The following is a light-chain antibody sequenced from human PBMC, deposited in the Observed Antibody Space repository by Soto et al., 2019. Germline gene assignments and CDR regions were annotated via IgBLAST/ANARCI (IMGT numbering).Light chain of an antibody. CDR1: QSVSSY. CDR2: DAF. J-gene: IGKJ3*01. Sequence: EIVLTQSSATVSLSPGERATLSCRASQSVSSYLAWYQQKPGQAPRLLIYDAFNRTTGIPARFSGSGSGTDFTLTISSLEPQDFAIYDCQQRSNCLFGPGTKVDIK. CDR3: QQRSNCL. V-gene: IGKV3-11*01.